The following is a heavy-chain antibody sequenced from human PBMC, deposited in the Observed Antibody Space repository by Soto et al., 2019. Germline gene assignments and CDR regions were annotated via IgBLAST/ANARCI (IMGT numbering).Heavy chain of an antibody. CDR1: GDSVSTNSAT. CDR2: TYYRSTWSY. V-gene: IGHV6-1*01. CDR3: ARHHEQQLAPFSLQSPAGGFDY. Sequence: SQTLSLTCAISGDSVSTNSATWDWIRQSPSRGLEWLGRTYYRSTWSYDYAVSVQGRITINPDTSNNQFSLHLSSVTPDDTAVYYCARHHEQQLAPFSLQSPAGGFDYWGQGTLVTVSS. J-gene: IGHJ4*02. D-gene: IGHD6-13*01.